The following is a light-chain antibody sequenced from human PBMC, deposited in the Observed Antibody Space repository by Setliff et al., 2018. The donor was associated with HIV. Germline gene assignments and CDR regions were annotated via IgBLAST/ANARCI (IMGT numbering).Light chain of an antibody. Sequence: QPALTQPASVSGSPGQSITISCTGTRSDVGGYNSVSWYQQHPGKVPKVLIYEVSNRPSGVSNRFSGSKSGNTASLTISGLQADDEADCYCSSYTTTSTTVFGTGTKVTVL. J-gene: IGLJ1*01. CDR2: EVS. CDR3: SSYTTTSTTV. CDR1: RSDVGGYNS. V-gene: IGLV2-14*03.